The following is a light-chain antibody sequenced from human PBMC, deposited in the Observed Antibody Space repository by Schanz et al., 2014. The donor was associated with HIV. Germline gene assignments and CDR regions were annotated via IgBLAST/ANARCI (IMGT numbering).Light chain of an antibody. Sequence: QSVLTQPPSASGTPGQTVTISCSGSPSNIGSNTVNWYQHLPGTAPKLLIYSNDQRPSGVPDRFSGSKSGTSASLTVSGLLNEDEADYYCSSYAGSNNVIFGGGTKLTVL. CDR1: PSNIGSNT. CDR3: SSYAGSNNVI. J-gene: IGLJ2*01. CDR2: SND. V-gene: IGLV1-44*01.